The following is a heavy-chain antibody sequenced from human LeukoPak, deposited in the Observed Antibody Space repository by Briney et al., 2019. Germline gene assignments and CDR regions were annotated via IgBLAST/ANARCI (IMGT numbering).Heavy chain of an antibody. CDR1: GFTFSSYG. J-gene: IGHJ4*02. CDR2: ISYDGSNK. CDR3: ARESGPCGGDCYSGWTDY. D-gene: IGHD2-21*01. V-gene: IGHV3-30*03. Sequence: PGGSLRLSCAASGFTFSSYGMHWVRQAPGKGLEWVAVISYDGSNKYYADSVKGRFTISRDNAKNSLYLQMNSLRAEDTAVYYCARESGPCGGDCYSGWTDYWGQGTLVTVSS.